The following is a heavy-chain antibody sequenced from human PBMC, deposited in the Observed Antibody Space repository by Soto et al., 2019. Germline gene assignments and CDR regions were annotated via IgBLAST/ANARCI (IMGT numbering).Heavy chain of an antibody. J-gene: IGHJ6*02. V-gene: IGHV4-4*02. D-gene: IGHD3-22*01. CDR2: IYHSGST. Sequence: PSETLSLTCAVSGGSISSSNWWSWVRQPPGKGLEWIGEIYHSGSTNYNPSLKSRVTISVDKSKNQFSLKLSSVTAADTAVYYCAREEKGGYYDSSGYHYYGMDVWGQGTTVTVSS. CDR1: GGSISSSNW. CDR3: AREEKGGYYDSSGYHYYGMDV.